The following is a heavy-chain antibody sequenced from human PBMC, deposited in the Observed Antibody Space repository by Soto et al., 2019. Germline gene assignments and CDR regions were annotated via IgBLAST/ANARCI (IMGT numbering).Heavy chain of an antibody. J-gene: IGHJ6*02. CDR3: AKDWKWMQLYYGMNV. Sequence: QEQVVESGGGVVQPGGSLRLSCAASGFNFNAYGMHWVRQAPGKGLEWMAVISHDGLIQDLADSVKGRFTISRDNSQNTLYLQVSSLRPEDTAVYYCAKDWKWMQLYYGMNVWGQGTTVTVSS. CDR2: ISHDGLIQ. V-gene: IGHV3-30*18. CDR1: GFNFNAYG. D-gene: IGHD5-12*01.